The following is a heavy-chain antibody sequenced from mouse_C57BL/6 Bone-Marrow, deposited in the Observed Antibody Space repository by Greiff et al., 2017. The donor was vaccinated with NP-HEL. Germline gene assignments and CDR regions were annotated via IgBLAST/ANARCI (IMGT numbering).Heavy chain of an antibody. J-gene: IGHJ4*01. CDR1: GFTFSDYY. Sequence: EVMLVESGGGLVQPGGSLKLSCAASGFTFSDYYMYWVRQTPEKRLEWVAYISNGGGSTYYPDTVKGRFTISRDNAKNTLYLQMSRLKSEDTAMYYCARPSSDAMDYWGQGTSVTVSS. D-gene: IGHD1-3*01. V-gene: IGHV5-12*01. CDR2: ISNGGGST. CDR3: ARPSSDAMDY.